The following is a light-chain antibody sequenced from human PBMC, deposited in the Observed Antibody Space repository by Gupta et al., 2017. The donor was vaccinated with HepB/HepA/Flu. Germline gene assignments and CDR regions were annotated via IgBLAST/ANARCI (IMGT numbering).Light chain of an antibody. Sequence: QSALTQPASASASPLQSITTSCTGTSSHVGGYNYVSWYQKHPGKGPKRMSDEVSNRPSGVSDRLSGYKAGKTDSRLISGLQAEDEAEYYGGSSKSSSTPGVFGGGTKLTVL. V-gene: IGLV2-14*01. CDR3: GSSKSSSTPGV. J-gene: IGLJ2*01. CDR1: SSHVGGYNY. CDR2: EVS.